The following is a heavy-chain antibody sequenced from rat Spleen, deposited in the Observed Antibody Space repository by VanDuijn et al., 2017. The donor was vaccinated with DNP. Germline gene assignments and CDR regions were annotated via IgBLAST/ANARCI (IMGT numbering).Heavy chain of an antibody. V-gene: IGHV5-31*01. CDR3: ARGSGTYYWYFDF. D-gene: IGHD5-1*01. CDR2: ITRSGGTT. J-gene: IGHJ1*01. Sequence: EVQLVESGGDLVQPGRSLKLSCVASGFTFYNYWMTWIRQVPGKGLEWVASITRSGGTTYYPDSVRGRFTISRDNAKNTLYLQMNSLRSEDTATYYCARGSGTYYWYFDFWGPGTMVTVSS. CDR1: GFTFYNYW.